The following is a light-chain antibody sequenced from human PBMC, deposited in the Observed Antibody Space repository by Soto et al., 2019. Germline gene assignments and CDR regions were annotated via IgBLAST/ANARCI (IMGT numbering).Light chain of an antibody. Sequence: EIVLMQSPGTLSLSPGERATLSCRASQSVSNNYVAWYQQKPGQAPRLLIAGASSRATSIPDRFSGSGSGTDFTLSISRLEPEDVAVYYCEQYGTSPPLTFGGGTKVEIK. CDR2: GAS. V-gene: IGKV3-20*01. CDR3: EQYGTSPPLT. J-gene: IGKJ4*01. CDR1: QSVSNNY.